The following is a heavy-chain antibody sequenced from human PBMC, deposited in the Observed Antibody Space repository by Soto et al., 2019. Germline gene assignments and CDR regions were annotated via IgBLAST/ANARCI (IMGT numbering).Heavy chain of an antibody. Sequence: QVQLVQSGAEVKKPGSSVKVSCKTSGGTFSSYAFNCVRQAPGQGLEWMGRIIPILGIGDYAQRSQGRVTITADKSTSTVYMVLSSLRSEDTAVYYCARNPRAVAAMHMDVWGKGTMVTVSS. D-gene: IGHD6-19*01. V-gene: IGHV1-69*04. CDR2: IIPILGIG. CDR3: ARNPRAVAAMHMDV. CDR1: GGTFSSYA. J-gene: IGHJ6*03.